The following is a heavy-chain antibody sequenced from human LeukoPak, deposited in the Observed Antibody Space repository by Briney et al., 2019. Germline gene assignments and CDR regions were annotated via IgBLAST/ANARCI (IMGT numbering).Heavy chain of an antibody. D-gene: IGHD3-22*01. CDR2: ISGSGGST. Sequence: GSLELSCAASGFTFSSYAMSWVRPAPGKGLEWVSAISGSGGSTYYADSVKGRFTISRDNSKNTLYLQMNSLRAEDTAVYYCAKEILSSGRAYWGQGTLVTVSS. V-gene: IGHV3-23*01. J-gene: IGHJ4*02. CDR1: GFTFSSYA. CDR3: AKEILSSGRAY.